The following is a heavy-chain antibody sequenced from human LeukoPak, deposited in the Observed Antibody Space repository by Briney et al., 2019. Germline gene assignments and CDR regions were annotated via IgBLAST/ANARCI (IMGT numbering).Heavy chain of an antibody. V-gene: IGHV4-34*01. D-gene: IGHD6-13*01. CDR2: INHSGST. Sequence: SETLSLTCAVYGGSFSGYYWSWTRQPPGKGLGWIGEINHSGSTNYNPSLKSRVTISVDTSKNQFSLKLSSVTAADTAVYYCARGRGYSSSHRPRRFDPWGQGTLVTVSS. CDR1: GGSFSGYY. CDR3: ARGRGYSSSHRPRRFDP. J-gene: IGHJ5*02.